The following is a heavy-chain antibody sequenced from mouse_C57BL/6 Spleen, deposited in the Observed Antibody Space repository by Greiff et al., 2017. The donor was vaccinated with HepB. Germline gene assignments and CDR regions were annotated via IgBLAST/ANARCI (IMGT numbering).Heavy chain of an antibody. CDR2: IYPGDGDT. D-gene: IGHD1-1*02. CDR3: ARGGRDYGP. J-gene: IGHJ3*01. V-gene: IGHV1-82*01. Sequence: QVQLKESGPELVKPGASVKISCKASGYAFSSSWMNWVKQRPGKGLEWIGRIYPGDGDTNYNGKFKGKATLTADKSSSTAYMQLSSLTSEDSAVYFCARGGRDYGPWGQGTLVTVSA. CDR1: GYAFSSSW.